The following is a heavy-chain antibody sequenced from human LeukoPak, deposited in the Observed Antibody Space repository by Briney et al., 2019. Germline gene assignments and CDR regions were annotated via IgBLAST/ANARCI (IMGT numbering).Heavy chain of an antibody. V-gene: IGHV4-4*07. CDR3: ARVVYYDSSGYSDY. Sequence: SETLSLTCTVSGGSISSYYWSWIRQPAGKGLGWIGRIYTSGSTNYNPSLKSRVTMSVDTSKNQFSLKLSSVTAADTAVYYCARVVYYDSSGYSDYWGQGTLVTVSS. CDR2: IYTSGST. D-gene: IGHD3-22*01. J-gene: IGHJ4*02. CDR1: GGSISSYY.